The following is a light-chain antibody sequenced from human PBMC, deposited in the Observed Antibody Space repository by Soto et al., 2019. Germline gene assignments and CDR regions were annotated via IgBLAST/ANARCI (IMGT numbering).Light chain of an antibody. Sequence: EIVLTQSPGTLSLSPGERATLSCRASQSVSSSYLAWYQQKPGQARRLLIYGASSRAAGIPDRFSGSGSGTDFTLTISRLEPEDFAVYYCQQYGSSQTFGQGTKVDIK. J-gene: IGKJ1*01. CDR1: QSVSSSY. CDR3: QQYGSSQT. CDR2: GAS. V-gene: IGKV3-20*01.